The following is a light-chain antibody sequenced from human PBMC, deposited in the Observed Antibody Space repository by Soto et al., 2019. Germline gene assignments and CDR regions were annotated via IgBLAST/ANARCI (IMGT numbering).Light chain of an antibody. CDR2: EVS. J-gene: IGLJ2*01. Sequence: QSALTQPASVSGSPGQSITISCTGTSTDVQEYNLVSWYQQHPGKVPKIIIYEVSKRPSGVSHRFSGSKSDNTASLTISGLQAEDEADYYCCACVGGYLAFGGGTQVTVL. CDR3: CACVGGYLA. V-gene: IGLV2-23*02. CDR1: STDVQEYNL.